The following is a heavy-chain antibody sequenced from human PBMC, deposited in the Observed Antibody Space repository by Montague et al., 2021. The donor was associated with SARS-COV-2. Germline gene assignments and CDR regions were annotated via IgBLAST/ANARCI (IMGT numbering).Heavy chain of an antibody. D-gene: IGHD1-1*01. CDR3: AREDAGDRYFDL. J-gene: IGHJ2*01. CDR1: GGSISSSSYY. CDR2: IYYSETT. Sequence: SETLSLTCTVSGGSISSSSYYWGWIRQPPGKGPEWIGSIYYSETTXYNPSLRSRVTMSVDTSKNQFSLRLSSVTAADTAVFYCAREDAGDRYFDLWGRGTLVTVSS. V-gene: IGHV4-39*02.